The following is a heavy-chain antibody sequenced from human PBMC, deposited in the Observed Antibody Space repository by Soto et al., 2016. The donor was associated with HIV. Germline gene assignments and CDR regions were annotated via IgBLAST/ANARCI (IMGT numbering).Heavy chain of an antibody. J-gene: IGHJ4*02. CDR2: IYSGGRT. Sequence: EVQLVESGGGLVQPGGSLRLSCAASEFTVTSNYMTWVRQAPGKGLEWVSLIYSGGRTYYADSVKGRFVISRDSSKNTLYLQMNRLRAEDTAIYYCARDAGYSSGWGLDYWGQGTLVSVSS. D-gene: IGHD6-19*01. V-gene: IGHV3-66*01. CDR3: ARDAGYSSGWGLDY. CDR1: EFTVTSNY.